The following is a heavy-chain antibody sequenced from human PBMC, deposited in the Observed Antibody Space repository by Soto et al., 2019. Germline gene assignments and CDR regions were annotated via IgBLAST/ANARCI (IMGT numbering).Heavy chain of an antibody. V-gene: IGHV1-18*01. CDR3: ATLRVIDWFLGES. CDR2: VSIHNGQT. D-gene: IGHD3-9*01. Sequence: PGEGLEWMGWVSIHNGQTKFADNFHDRVTMTRNTSASAAYMELRSLRGDDTAVYYCATLRVIDWFLGESWGQGTLVIVSP. J-gene: IGHJ4*02.